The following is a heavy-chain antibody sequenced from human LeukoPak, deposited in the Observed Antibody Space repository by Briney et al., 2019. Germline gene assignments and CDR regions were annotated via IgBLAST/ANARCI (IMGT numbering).Heavy chain of an antibody. CDR1: GFTFDDYG. V-gene: IGHV3-20*04. J-gene: IGHJ3*02. CDR3: ASQGPGDAFDI. CDR2: INWYGGST. Sequence: GGYLRLSCAASGFTFDDYGMSWVRPAPGKGLEWVSDINWYGGSTCYADSGKGRFTISRNNAKNSLYLQMSSLRAEDTALYYCASQGPGDAFDIWGQGTMVTVSS.